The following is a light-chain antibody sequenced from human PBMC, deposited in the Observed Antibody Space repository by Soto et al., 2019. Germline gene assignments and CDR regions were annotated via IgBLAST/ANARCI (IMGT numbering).Light chain of an antibody. Sequence: EIVMTQSPATLSVSPGERATLSCRASQSVSSNLAWYQQKPGQAPRLLIYGASTRATGIPARFSGSGYGTEFTLTISSLQSEDFAVYYCQQYNNWPPSRTFGQGTKVEIK. V-gene: IGKV3-15*01. J-gene: IGKJ1*01. CDR3: QQYNNWPPSRT. CDR2: GAS. CDR1: QSVSSN.